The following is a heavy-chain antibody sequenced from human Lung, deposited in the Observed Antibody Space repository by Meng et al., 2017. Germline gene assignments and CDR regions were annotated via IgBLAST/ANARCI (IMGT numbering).Heavy chain of an antibody. CDR2: INPKSGDT. D-gene: IGHD6-25*01. CDR3: ARDEDISAAGKLFGDY. V-gene: IGHV1-2*06. J-gene: IGHJ4*02. Sequence: QGQLVQSGAGGKKPGASVKVSCKPSGYNFPDYYIHWVRRAPGQGLEWMGRINPKSGDTHYAQKFQARVTMTGDTSISTAYMELSGLRSDDTAMYYCARDEDISAAGKLFGDYWGQGTLVTVSS. CDR1: GYNFPDYY.